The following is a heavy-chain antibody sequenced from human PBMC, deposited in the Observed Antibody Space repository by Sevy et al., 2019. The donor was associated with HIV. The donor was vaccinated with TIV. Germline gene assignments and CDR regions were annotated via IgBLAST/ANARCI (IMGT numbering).Heavy chain of an antibody. Sequence: SETLSLTCSVSGGSISRNSYDWGWIRQPPGKGLECIGSIFYSGNTYYATSLRSRVTISVDTSKNQFSLNLSSVTDADTAVYYCARHGGLVDRGFDFWGQGTLVTVSS. V-gene: IGHV4-39*01. J-gene: IGHJ4*02. CDR3: ARHGGLVDRGFDF. CDR1: GGSISRNSYD. D-gene: IGHD2-21*01. CDR2: IFYSGNT.